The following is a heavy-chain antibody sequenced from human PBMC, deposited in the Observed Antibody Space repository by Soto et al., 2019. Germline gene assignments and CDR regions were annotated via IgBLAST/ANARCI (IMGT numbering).Heavy chain of an antibody. CDR2: IIPIFGTA. Sequence: SVKVSCKASGGTFSSYAISWVRQAPGQGLEWMGGIIPIFGTANYAQKFQGRVTITADKSTSTAYMELSSLRSEDTAVYYCARGIAGRSWFDPWGQGTLVTVSS. J-gene: IGHJ5*02. CDR1: GGTFSSYA. D-gene: IGHD6-13*01. V-gene: IGHV1-69*06. CDR3: ARGIAGRSWFDP.